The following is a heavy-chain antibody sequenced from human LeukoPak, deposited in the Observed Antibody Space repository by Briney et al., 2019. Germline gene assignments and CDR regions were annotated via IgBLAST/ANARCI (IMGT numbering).Heavy chain of an antibody. CDR1: GGSFSGYY. J-gene: IGHJ4*02. CDR2: INHSGST. Sequence: SETLSLTCAVYGGSFSGYYWSWIRQPPGKGLEWIGEINHSGSTKFNPSLKSRVTISVDTSNNRFSLKPSSVTAADTAVYYCARELVGVPHSSSSADYLDYWGQGTLVAVSS. V-gene: IGHV4-34*01. CDR3: ARELVGVPHSSSSADYLDY. D-gene: IGHD6-6*01.